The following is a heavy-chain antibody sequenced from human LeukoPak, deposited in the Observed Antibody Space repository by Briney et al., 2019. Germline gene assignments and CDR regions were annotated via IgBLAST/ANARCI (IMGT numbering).Heavy chain of an antibody. CDR2: INHSGST. CDR1: GGSFSGYY. CDR3: GRDYYGSGSSFDY. J-gene: IGHJ4*02. Sequence: PSETLSLTCAVYGGSFSGYYWSWIRQPPGKGLEWIGEINHSGSTNYNPSLKSRVTISVDTSKNQFSLKLSSVTAADTAVYYCGRDYYGSGSSFDYWGQGTLVTVSS. D-gene: IGHD3-10*01. V-gene: IGHV4-34*01.